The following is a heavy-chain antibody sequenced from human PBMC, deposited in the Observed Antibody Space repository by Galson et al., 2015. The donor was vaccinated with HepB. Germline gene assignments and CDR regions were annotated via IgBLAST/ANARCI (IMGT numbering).Heavy chain of an antibody. Sequence: SLRLSCAASGFTFSSYAMSWVRQAPGKGLEWVSAISGSGGGTYYADSVKGRFTISRDSSKNTLFLQMNSLRDEDTAVYYCAKPASKYCSSTSCLDVWGQGTTVTVSS. V-gene: IGHV3-23*01. J-gene: IGHJ6*02. CDR3: AKPASKYCSSTSCLDV. CDR2: ISGSGGGT. CDR1: GFTFSSYA. D-gene: IGHD2-2*01.